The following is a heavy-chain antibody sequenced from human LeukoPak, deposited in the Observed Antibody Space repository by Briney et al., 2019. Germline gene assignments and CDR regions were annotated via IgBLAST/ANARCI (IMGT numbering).Heavy chain of an antibody. Sequence: SETLSLTCTVSGGSISSGSYYWGWIRQPAGKGLEWIGRIYTSGSTNYNPSLKSRVTISVDTSKNQFSLKLSSVTAADTAVYYCARARITGPLNWFDPWGQGTLVTVSS. CDR2: IYTSGST. CDR1: GGSISSGSYY. CDR3: ARARITGPLNWFDP. V-gene: IGHV4-61*02. D-gene: IGHD1-20*01. J-gene: IGHJ5*02.